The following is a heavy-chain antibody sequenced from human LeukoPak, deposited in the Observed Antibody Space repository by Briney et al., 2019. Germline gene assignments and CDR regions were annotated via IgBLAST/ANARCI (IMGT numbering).Heavy chain of an antibody. V-gene: IGHV4-59*01. CDR2: IYYSGST. D-gene: IGHD6-13*01. CDR1: GGSISSYY. J-gene: IGHJ6*03. CDR3: ARHPWTAAGHYYYYMDV. Sequence: SETLSLTCTVSGGSISSYYWSWIRQPPGKGLEWIGYIYYSGSTNYNPSLKSRVTISVDTSKNQFSLKLSSVTATDTAVYYCARHPWTAAGHYYYYMDVWGKGTTVTVSS.